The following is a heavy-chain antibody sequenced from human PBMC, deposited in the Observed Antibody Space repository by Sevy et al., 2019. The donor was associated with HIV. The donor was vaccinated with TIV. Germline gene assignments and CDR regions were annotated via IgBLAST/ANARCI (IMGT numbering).Heavy chain of an antibody. V-gene: IGHV3-30*18. Sequence: GGSLRLSCAASGFIFTTYGMHWVRQAPGKGLEWVAIVSYDGSNKFYADSVKGRFTISRDNYKNTLYLQMNSLRTEDTAVYYCAKEIGSSGGDLYYYGMDVWGQGTTVTVSS. D-gene: IGHD6-19*01. CDR1: GFIFTTYG. CDR2: VSYDGSNK. J-gene: IGHJ6*02. CDR3: AKEIGSSGGDLYYYGMDV.